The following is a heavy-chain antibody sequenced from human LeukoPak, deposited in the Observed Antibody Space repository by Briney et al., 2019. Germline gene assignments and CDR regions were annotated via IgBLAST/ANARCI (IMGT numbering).Heavy chain of an antibody. V-gene: IGHV4-34*01. Sequence: SETLSLTCAVYVGSFRGYYGSWMPQSPGKGREWRGEFNHSGRTNYSPSLKSRVTISVDTSKTQFSLKLSSVPAADTAVYYCARQTNYDSSSYHNFDYWGQGTLVTVSS. CDR3: ARQTNYDSSSYHNFDY. D-gene: IGHD3-22*01. CDR2: FNHSGRT. CDR1: VGSFRGYY. J-gene: IGHJ4*02.